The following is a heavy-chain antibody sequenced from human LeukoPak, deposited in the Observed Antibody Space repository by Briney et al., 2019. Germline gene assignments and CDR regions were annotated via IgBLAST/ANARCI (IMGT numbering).Heavy chain of an antibody. CDR2: IYYSGST. J-gene: IGHJ3*02. CDR3: ATLGLVAAHSDAFDI. V-gene: IGHV4-59*08. D-gene: IGHD6-25*01. Sequence: SETLSLTCTVSGGSISSYYWSWIRQPPGKGLEWIGYIYYSGSTNYNPSLKSRVTISVDTSKNQFSLKLSSVTAADTAVYYCATLGLVAAHSDAFDIWGQGTMVTVSS. CDR1: GGSISSYY.